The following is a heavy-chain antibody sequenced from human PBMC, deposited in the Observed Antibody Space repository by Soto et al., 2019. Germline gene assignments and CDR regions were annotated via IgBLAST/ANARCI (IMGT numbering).Heavy chain of an antibody. D-gene: IGHD3-3*01. V-gene: IGHV5-51*01. J-gene: IGHJ4*02. CDR2: IYPGDSET. CDR3: ARLGDGINPYYFDS. Sequence: PGESLKISCKASRYSFTSYWIGWVRQKPGKGLEWMGIIYPGDSETRYSPSFQGQVTISADKSINTAYLQWSSLKASDTANYYCARLGDGINPYYFDSWGQGTLVTVSS. CDR1: RYSFTSYW.